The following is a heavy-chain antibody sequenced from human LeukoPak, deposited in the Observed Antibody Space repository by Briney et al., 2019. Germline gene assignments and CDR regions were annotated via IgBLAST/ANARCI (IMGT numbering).Heavy chain of an antibody. D-gene: IGHD6-19*01. CDR3: ARAIPYSSGWYLNYSMDV. Sequence: SETLSLTCAVYGGSFSGYYWSWIRQPPGKGLEWIGEINHSGSTNYNPSLKSRVTISVDTSKNQFSLKLSSVTAADTAVYYCARAIPYSSGWYLNYSMDVWGQGTTVTVSS. V-gene: IGHV4-34*01. CDR2: INHSGST. J-gene: IGHJ6*02. CDR1: GGSFSGYY.